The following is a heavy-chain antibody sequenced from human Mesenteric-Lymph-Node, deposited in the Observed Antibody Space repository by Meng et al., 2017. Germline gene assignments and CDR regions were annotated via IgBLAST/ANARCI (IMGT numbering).Heavy chain of an antibody. J-gene: IGHJ2*01. CDR2: IYYSGGT. D-gene: IGHD5-18*01. CDR3: ARVGWRQWSFDL. CDR1: GGSISSGDYY. Sequence: AQLQESGPGLVKPSETLSLTCTFSGGSISSGDYYWSWIRQPPGKGLELIGHIYYSGGTSYNPSLKSRVTISVDTSNNQFSLKLSSVTAADTAVYYCARVGWRQWSFDLWGRGTLVTVSS. V-gene: IGHV4-30-4*01.